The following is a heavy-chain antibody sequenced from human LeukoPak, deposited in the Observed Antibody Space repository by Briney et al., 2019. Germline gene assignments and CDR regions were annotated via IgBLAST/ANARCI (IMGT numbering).Heavy chain of an antibody. CDR2: IYYSGST. Sequence: PSETLSLTFTVAGGCISSNYWSWIRQPPSNGLYFIGYIYYSGSTNYNPCLKSRVTISLDTSKNQFSLKLSSVTAADTAVYYCARDWRITMIVGFRGLGYWGQGTLVTVSS. J-gene: IGHJ4*02. CDR3: ARDWRITMIVGFRGLGY. V-gene: IGHV4-59*01. D-gene: IGHD3-22*01. CDR1: GGCISSNY.